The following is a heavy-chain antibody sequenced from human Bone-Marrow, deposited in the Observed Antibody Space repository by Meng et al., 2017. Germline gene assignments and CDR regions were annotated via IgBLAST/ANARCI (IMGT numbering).Heavy chain of an antibody. CDR1: GLSFTDAW. D-gene: IGHD6-13*01. J-gene: IGHJ4*02. V-gene: IGHV3-15*01. Sequence: EGGWGGSGGGVVKPGGLLILSCVASGLSFTDAWMSWVRQAPGKGLEWVGSSKRNSDSGTIDYAAPVKGRFTISRDDSKNTLYMQMDSLITEDTDVYFCATGAAAADHWGQGTLVTVSS. CDR2: SKRNSDSGTI. CDR3: ATGAAAADH.